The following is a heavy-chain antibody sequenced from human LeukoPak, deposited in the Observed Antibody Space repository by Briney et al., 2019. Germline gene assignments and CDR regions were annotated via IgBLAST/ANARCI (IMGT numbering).Heavy chain of an antibody. CDR3: ATGNRHDYGDYFDY. V-gene: IGHV3-53*01. CDR1: GLTVSSNY. Sequence: GGSLRLSCAASGLTVSSNYMSWVRQAPGKGLEWVSVIYSGGSTYYADSVKGRFTISRDNSKNTLYLQMNSLSAEDTAVYYCATGNRHDYGDYFDYWGQGTLVTVSS. CDR2: IYSGGST. D-gene: IGHD4-17*01. J-gene: IGHJ4*02.